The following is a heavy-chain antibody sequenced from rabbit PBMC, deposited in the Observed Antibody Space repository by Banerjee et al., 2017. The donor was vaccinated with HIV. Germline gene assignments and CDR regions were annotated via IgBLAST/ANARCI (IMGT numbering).Heavy chain of an antibody. D-gene: IGHD1-1*01. Sequence: QEQLEESGGDLVKPEGSLTLTCTASGFSFSSGYDMCWVRQAPGKGLEWIACINDDSSGSTHYASWVNGRFSISRENTQNTVSLQMNSLTAADTATYFCVRAHASSSGYYTYLYLWGQGTLVTVS. CDR3: VRAHASSSGYYTYLYL. V-gene: IGHV1S45*01. J-gene: IGHJ3*01. CDR2: INDDSSGST. CDR1: GFSFSSGYD.